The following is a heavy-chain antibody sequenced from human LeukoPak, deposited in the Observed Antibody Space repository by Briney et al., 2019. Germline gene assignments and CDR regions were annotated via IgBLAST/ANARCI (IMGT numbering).Heavy chain of an antibody. J-gene: IGHJ6*03. Sequence: SQTLSLTCTVSGGSISSGGYYWTWIRQPPGKGLEWIGYIYHIGTTYYNPSLKSRVTISVDRSKNQFSLKLNSVTAADTAVYYCARVHFGVVTPGLYMDVWGKGTTVTVSS. CDR1: GGSISSGGYY. V-gene: IGHV4-30-2*01. D-gene: IGHD3-3*01. CDR3: ARVHFGVVTPGLYMDV. CDR2: IYHIGTT.